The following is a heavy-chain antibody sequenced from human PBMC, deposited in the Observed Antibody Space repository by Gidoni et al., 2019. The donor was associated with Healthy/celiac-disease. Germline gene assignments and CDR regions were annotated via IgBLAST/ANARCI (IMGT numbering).Heavy chain of an antibody. J-gene: IGHJ6*02. V-gene: IGHV3-30*18. D-gene: IGHD3-22*01. CDR1: GFTFSSYG. CDR2: ISYDGSNK. CDR3: AKDKVSYYYDSSGYYSNYYGMDI. Sequence: QVQLVESGGGVVQPGRSLRLSCAASGFTFSSYGMHWVRQAPGKGLEWVAVISYDGSNKYYADSVKGRFTISRDNSKNTLYLQMNSLRAEDTAVYYCAKDKVSYYYDSSGYYSNYYGMDIWGQGTTVTVSS.